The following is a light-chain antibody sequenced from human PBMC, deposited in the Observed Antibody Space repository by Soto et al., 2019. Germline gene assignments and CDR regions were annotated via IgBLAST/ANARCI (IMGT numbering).Light chain of an antibody. V-gene: IGKV3-15*01. CDR2: DAS. J-gene: IGKJ4*01. CDR3: RQYNKWPPLT. CDR1: QSVSSE. Sequence: EIVMTQSPATLSVSPGERATLSCRASQSVSSELAWYQQKPGQAPRLLIYDASTRATGIPVRFSGSGSGTEFILTISSLQSEDFALYYCRQYNKWPPLTFGGGTKVEI.